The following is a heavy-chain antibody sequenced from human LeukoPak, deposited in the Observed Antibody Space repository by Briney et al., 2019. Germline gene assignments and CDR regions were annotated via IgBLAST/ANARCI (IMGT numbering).Heavy chain of an antibody. CDR3: ARASRAGSGEGFDY. Sequence: ASVKLSCTASGYTFTSYDVNWVRHAPGQGLEWMGWMNPNSGSAGYAQKFQGKVTMTRNTSITTAYMELSSLRSGDTAVYYCARASRAGSGEGFDYWGQGTLVTVSS. CDR2: MNPNSGSA. V-gene: IGHV1-8*01. D-gene: IGHD3-10*01. J-gene: IGHJ4*02. CDR1: GYTFTSYD.